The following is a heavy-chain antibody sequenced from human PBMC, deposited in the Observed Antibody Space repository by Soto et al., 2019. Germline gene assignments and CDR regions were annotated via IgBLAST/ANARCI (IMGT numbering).Heavy chain of an antibody. D-gene: IGHD1-1*01. CDR2: IYHNGSP. J-gene: IGHJ4*02. CDR1: GGSISSTNW. CDR3: ARWPQLEPRFAY. Sequence: PSETLSLTCVVSGGSISSTNWWTWVRQPPGKRLEWIGEIYHNGSPTYSPSLRGRATISVDKSNNQFSLRLRSVTAADTAVYYCARWPQLEPRFAYWGQGTLVTVSS. V-gene: IGHV4-4*02.